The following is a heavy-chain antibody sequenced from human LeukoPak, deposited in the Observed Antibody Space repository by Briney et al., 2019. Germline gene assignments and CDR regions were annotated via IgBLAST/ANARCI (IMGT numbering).Heavy chain of an antibody. V-gene: IGHV3-48*01. Sequence: GGSLRLSCVASGFTFSSYSMNWVRQAPGKGLEWVSYISSSSRTIYYADSVKGRFTISRDNAKNSLYLQMNSLRAEDTAVYYCARESTEDRPGSWGQGTLVTVSS. D-gene: IGHD5/OR15-5a*01. CDR1: GFTFSSYS. CDR3: ARESTEDRPGS. J-gene: IGHJ5*02. CDR2: ISSSSRTI.